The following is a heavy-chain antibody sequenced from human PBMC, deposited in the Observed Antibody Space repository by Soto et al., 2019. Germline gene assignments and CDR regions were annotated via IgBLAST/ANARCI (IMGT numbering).Heavy chain of an antibody. J-gene: IGHJ6*03. CDR3: AIQYYDILTGYYTSYYYYMDV. CDR1: GYTFTSYD. D-gene: IGHD3-9*01. V-gene: IGHV1-8*01. CDR2: MNPNSGNT. Sequence: ASVKVSCKASGYTFTSYDINWVRQATGQGLEWMGWMNPNSGNTGYAQKFQGRVTMTRNTSISTAYMELSSLRSEDTAVYYCAIQYYDILTGYYTSYYYYMDVWGKGTTVTVSS.